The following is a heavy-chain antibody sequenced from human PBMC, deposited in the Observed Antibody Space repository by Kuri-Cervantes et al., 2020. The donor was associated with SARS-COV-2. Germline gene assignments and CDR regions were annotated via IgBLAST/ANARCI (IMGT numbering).Heavy chain of an antibody. D-gene: IGHD4-17*01. V-gene: IGHV3-21*01. J-gene: IGHJ2*01. CDR1: GFTFSSYA. CDR3: ARSPFDYGDYQYFDL. CDR2: ISGSGGST. Sequence: GGSLRLSCSASGFTFSSYAMHWVRQAPGKGLEWVSAISGSGGSTYYADSVKGRFTISRDNAKNSLYLQMNSLRAEDTAVYYCARSPFDYGDYQYFDLWGRGTLVTVSS.